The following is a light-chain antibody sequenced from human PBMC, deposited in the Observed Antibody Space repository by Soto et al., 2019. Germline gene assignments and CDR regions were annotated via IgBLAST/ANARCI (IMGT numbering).Light chain of an antibody. J-gene: IGKJ1*01. CDR2: GAS. CDR3: QQYGSSPAT. Sequence: EIVLTQSPGTLSFAPGERATLSGRASQSVSSSYLAWYQQKPGQAPRLLIYGASSRATGIPDRFSGSGSGTDFTLSVSRLEPEDFAVYFCQQYGSSPATFGQGTKVDI. CDR1: QSVSSSY. V-gene: IGKV3-20*01.